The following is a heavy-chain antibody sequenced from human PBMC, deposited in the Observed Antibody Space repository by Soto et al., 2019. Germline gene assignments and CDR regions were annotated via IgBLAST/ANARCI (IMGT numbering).Heavy chain of an antibody. CDR1: GFTFSSYC. J-gene: IGHJ3*02. CDR2: IWYDGSNK. CDR3: ARETYSDGYLFRFGAFDI. V-gene: IGHV3-30*19. D-gene: IGHD5-18*01. Sequence: PGGSLTLSCAASGFTFSSYCMHWVRQAPGKGLEWVAVIWYDGSNKYYADSVKGRFTISRDNSKNTLYLQMNSLRAEDTAVYYCARETYSDGYLFRFGAFDIWGQGTMVTVSS.